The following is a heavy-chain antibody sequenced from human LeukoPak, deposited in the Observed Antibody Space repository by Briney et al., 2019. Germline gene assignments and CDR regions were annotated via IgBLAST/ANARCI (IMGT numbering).Heavy chain of an antibody. Sequence: SETLSLTCTVSGYSISSGCYWGWIRQPPGKGLEWIGSIYHSGSTNYNPSLKSRVTISVDKPKNQFSLKLSSVTAADTAVYYCAREVRGVTYYFDYWGQGTLVTVSS. CDR1: GYSISSGCY. D-gene: IGHD3-10*01. J-gene: IGHJ4*02. CDR3: AREVRGVTYYFDY. V-gene: IGHV4-38-2*02. CDR2: IYHSGST.